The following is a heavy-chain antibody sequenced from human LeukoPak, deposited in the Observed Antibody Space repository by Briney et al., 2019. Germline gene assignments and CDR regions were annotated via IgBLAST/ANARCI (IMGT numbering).Heavy chain of an antibody. J-gene: IGHJ6*03. V-gene: IGHV4-4*07. CDR1: GGSISNYY. CDR3: ARTSEGYYYYYMDV. Sequence: PSETLSLTCTVSGGSISNYYWSWIRQSAGKGLKWIGRIYTSGSTNYNPSLKSRVTISVDTSKNQFSLKLSSVTAADTAVYYCARTSEGYYYYYMDVWGKGTTVTVSS. CDR2: IYTSGST.